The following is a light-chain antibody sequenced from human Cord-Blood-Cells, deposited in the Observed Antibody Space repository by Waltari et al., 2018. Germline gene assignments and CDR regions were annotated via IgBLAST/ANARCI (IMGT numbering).Light chain of an antibody. J-gene: IGKJ1*01. CDR1: QGHSSY. Sequence: AIRITQSPSSLSAYTVDRLTITWRASQGHSSYLAWYQQKTGNAPKLLIYSASTLQSAVPSRFSVSGSGTDVTHTSSCLQTEDFATYYGQKYYSYPRTFGQATKVEIK. CDR3: QKYYSYPRT. CDR2: SAS. V-gene: IGKV1-8*01.